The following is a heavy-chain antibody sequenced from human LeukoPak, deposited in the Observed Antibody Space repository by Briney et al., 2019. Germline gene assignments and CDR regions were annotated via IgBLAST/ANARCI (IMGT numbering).Heavy chain of an antibody. CDR2: INHRGST. J-gene: IGHJ4*02. CDR3: AIGRSYYPLEY. CDR1: GGSFSGYY. Sequence: SETLSLTCAVYGGSFSGYYWSWIRQPPGKGLEWIGEINHRGSTNYNPSLKSRVTISVDTSKNQFSLKVSSVTAADTAIYYCAIGRSYYPLEYWGQGTLVTVSS. V-gene: IGHV4-34*01. D-gene: IGHD1-26*01.